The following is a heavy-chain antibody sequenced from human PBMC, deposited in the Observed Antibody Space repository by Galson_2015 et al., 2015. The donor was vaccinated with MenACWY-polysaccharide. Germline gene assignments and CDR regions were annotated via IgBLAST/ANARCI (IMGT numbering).Heavy chain of an antibody. V-gene: IGHV3-21*01. CDR1: GFTFSSYA. J-gene: IGHJ5*02. CDR3: ARDWDDYGDL. CDR2: ISSSSSYI. Sequence: SLRLSCAASGFTFSSYAMSWVRQAPGKGLEWVSSISSSSSYIYYADSVKGRFTISRDNAKNSLYLQMNSLRAEDTAVYYCARDWDDYGDLWGQGTLVTVSS. D-gene: IGHD4-17*01.